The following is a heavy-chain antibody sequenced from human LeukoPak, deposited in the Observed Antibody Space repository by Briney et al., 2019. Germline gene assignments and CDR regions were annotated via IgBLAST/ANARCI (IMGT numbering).Heavy chain of an antibody. J-gene: IGHJ4*02. CDR1: GGSISSYF. CDR2: IYTSGST. V-gene: IGHV4-4*07. CDR3: ARYVPVKTGPTKSSFDY. Sequence: SETLSLTCTVSGGSISSYFWTWIRQPAGKGLEWIGHIYTSGSTNFNPSLKSRVTMSVDTSKNQFSLKLTSVTAADTAVYFCARYVPVKTGPTKSSFDYWGQGTLVTVSS. D-gene: IGHD1-1*01.